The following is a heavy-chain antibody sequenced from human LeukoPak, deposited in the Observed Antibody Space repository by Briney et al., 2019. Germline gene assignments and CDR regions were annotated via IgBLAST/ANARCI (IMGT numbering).Heavy chain of an antibody. J-gene: IGHJ4*02. Sequence: GGSLRLSCAASGFTFSIYGMHWVRQAPGKGLGWGAFIRFNGDSTYYSDSVKGRFSLSRDNSKNTRYLQMNSLRDEDTAVYYCAKGDRLWFGELPHFDYWGQGTLVTVSS. V-gene: IGHV3-30*02. CDR1: GFTFSIYG. D-gene: IGHD3-10*01. CDR3: AKGDRLWFGELPHFDY. CDR2: IRFNGDST.